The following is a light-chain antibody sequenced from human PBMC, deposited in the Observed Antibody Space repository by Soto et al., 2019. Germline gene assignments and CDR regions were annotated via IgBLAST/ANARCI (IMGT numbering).Light chain of an antibody. CDR2: DDR. CDR3: GTWDRSLSGYV. J-gene: IGLJ1*01. V-gene: IGLV1-51*01. Sequence: QSVLTQPPSVSAAPGQKVTIACSGSNSNIGIDYVPWFQHIPGTAPKLLIYDDRYRPSGIPDRFSGSKSGTSATLDIAGLQTGDEADYYCGTWDRSLSGYVFGTGTKATVL. CDR1: NSNIGIDY.